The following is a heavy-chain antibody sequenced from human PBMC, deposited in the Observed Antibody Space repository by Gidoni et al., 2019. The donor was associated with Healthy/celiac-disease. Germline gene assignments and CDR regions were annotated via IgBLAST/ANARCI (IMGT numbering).Heavy chain of an antibody. V-gene: IGHV3-13*05. CDR2: GTAGDP. CDR3: ARSPPPYYYDSSGYGYYFDY. Sequence: GTAGDPYYPGSVKGRFTISRENAKNSLYLQMNSLRAGDTAVYYCARSPPPYYYDSSGYGYYFDYWGQGTLVTVSS. D-gene: IGHD3-22*01. J-gene: IGHJ4*02.